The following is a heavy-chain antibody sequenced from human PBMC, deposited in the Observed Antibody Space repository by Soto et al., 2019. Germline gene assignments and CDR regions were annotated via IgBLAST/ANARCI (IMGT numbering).Heavy chain of an antibody. CDR1: GFTFSSYG. J-gene: IGHJ4*02. CDR2: ISYDGSNK. CDR3: AKGGGSSGWYFDY. Sequence: QVQLVESGGGVVQPGRSLRLSCAASGFTFSSYGMHWVRQAPGKGLEWVAVISYDGSNKYYADSVKGRFTISRDNSKNTLYLQMNSLRAEDTAVYYCAKGGGSSGWYFDYGGQGTLVTVSS. D-gene: IGHD6-19*01. V-gene: IGHV3-30*18.